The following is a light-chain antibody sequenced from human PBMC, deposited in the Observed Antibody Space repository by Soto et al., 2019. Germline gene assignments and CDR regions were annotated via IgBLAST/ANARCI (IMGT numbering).Light chain of an antibody. CDR3: TSYTSRNTLI. CDR2: DVN. J-gene: IGLJ2*01. CDR1: GSDIGGYNY. Sequence: QSVLTQPASVSGSPGQSITISCTGTGSDIGGYNYVSWYQQHPGKAPKLMIRDVNNRPSGVSNRFSGSKSGNTASLAISGLQADDEADYYCTSYTSRNTLIFGGGTKLTVL. V-gene: IGLV2-14*01.